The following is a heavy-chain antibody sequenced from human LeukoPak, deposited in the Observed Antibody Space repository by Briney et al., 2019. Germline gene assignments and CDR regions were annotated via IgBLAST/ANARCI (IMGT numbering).Heavy chain of an antibody. CDR1: GFTFTSSA. CDR2: IVVGSGNT. D-gene: IGHD3-3*01. J-gene: IGHJ6*02. Sequence: ASVKVSCKASGFTFTSSAVQWVRQARGQRPEWIGWIVVGSGNTNYAQKFQERVTITRDMSTSTAYMELSSLRSEDTAVYYCAADRPPTIFGVVNSYYGMDVWGQGTTVTVSS. CDR3: AADRPPTIFGVVNSYYGMDV. V-gene: IGHV1-58*01.